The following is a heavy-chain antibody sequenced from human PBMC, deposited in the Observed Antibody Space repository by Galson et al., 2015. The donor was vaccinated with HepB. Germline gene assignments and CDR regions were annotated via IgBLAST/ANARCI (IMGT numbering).Heavy chain of an antibody. V-gene: IGHV1-3*01. Sequence: SVKVSCKASGYTFTYRYLHWVRQAPGQALEWMGWINAGNGNTKYSQKFQGRVTITRDTSASTAYMELSSLRSEDTAVYYCARGRYSSGWFDYWGQGTLVTVSS. CDR3: ARGRYSSGWFDY. CDR1: GYTFTYRY. D-gene: IGHD6-19*01. CDR2: INAGNGNT. J-gene: IGHJ4*02.